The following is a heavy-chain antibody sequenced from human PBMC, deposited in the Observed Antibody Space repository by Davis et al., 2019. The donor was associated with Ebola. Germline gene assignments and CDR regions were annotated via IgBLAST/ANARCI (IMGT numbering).Heavy chain of an antibody. V-gene: IGHV5-51*01. CDR3: ASLRRTITGMDDSFDI. CDR1: GYTFSAYW. Sequence: KVSCKGSGYTFSAYWIGWVRQMPGKGLEWMGLIYTGDSDTRYSPSFRGQVTISADKSTKTAFLQWSSLKASDTGIYYCASLRRTITGMDDSFDIWGQGTMVTVPS. J-gene: IGHJ3*02. CDR2: IYTGDSDT. D-gene: IGHD7-27*01.